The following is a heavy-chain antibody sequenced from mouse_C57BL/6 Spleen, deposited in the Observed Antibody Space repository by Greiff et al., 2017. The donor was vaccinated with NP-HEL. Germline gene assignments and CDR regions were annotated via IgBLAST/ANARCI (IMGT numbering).Heavy chain of an antibody. V-gene: IGHV2-2*01. CDR2: IWSGGST. CDR1: GFSLTSYG. J-gene: IGHJ4*01. Sequence: VHLVESGPGLVQPSQSLSITCTVSGFSLTSYGVHWVRQSPGKGLEWLGVIWSGGSTDYNAAFISRLSISKDNSKSQVFFKMNSLQADDTAIYYCARPHYYGSSHYAMDYWGQGTSVTVSS. CDR3: ARPHYYGSSHYAMDY. D-gene: IGHD1-1*01.